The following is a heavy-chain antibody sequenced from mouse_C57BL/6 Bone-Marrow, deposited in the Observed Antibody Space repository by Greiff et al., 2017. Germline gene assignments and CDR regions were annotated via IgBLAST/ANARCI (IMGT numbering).Heavy chain of an antibody. J-gene: IGHJ2*01. Sequence: QVQLKQPGAELVMPGASVKLSCKASGYTFPSYWMHWVKQRPGQGLEWIGEIDPSDSYTNYNQKFKGKSTLTVDKSSSTAYMQLSSLTSEDSAVYYCAREGAQAPYYLDYWGQGTTLTVSS. CDR2: IDPSDSYT. V-gene: IGHV1-69*01. CDR1: GYTFPSYW. CDR3: AREGAQAPYYLDY. D-gene: IGHD3-2*02.